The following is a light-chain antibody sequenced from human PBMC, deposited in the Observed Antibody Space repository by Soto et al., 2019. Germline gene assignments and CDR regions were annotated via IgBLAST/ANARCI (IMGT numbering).Light chain of an antibody. CDR1: QSVSSD. CDR3: QQRHMWPIT. V-gene: IGKV3-15*01. CDR2: GAS. Sequence: EIVMTQSPDTLSVSPGERATLSCRASQSVSSDLAWYQQKPGQAPRLLIYGASIRATGIPARFSGSGSGTDFTLTISSLEPEDSAVYYCQQRHMWPITFGQGTRLEIK. J-gene: IGKJ5*01.